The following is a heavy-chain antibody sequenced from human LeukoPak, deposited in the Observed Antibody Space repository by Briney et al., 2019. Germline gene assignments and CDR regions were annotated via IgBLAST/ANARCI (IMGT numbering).Heavy chain of an antibody. V-gene: IGHV3-23*01. Sequence: PGGSLRLSSAAPGFSFSSYAMSWVRQAPGKGLEWVSAIGGSGGSTYYADSVKGRFTISRDNSKNTLDLQMSSLRAEDTAVYYCAKLTGRIAGAYFDYWGQGALVTVSS. CDR2: IGGSGGST. J-gene: IGHJ4*02. CDR3: AKLTGRIAGAYFDY. D-gene: IGHD6-19*01. CDR1: GFSFSSYA.